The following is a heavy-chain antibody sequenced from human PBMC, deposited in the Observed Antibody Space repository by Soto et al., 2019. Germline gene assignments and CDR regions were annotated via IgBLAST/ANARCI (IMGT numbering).Heavy chain of an antibody. CDR2: ISYDGSNK. D-gene: IGHD5-12*01. J-gene: IGHJ4*02. CDR3: AKAPIVATIYFDY. V-gene: IGHV3-30*18. Sequence: LRLSCAASGFTFSSYGMHWVRQAPGKGLEWVAVISYDGSNKYYADSVKGRFTISRDNSKNTLYLQMNSLRAEDTAVYYCAKAPIVATIYFDYWGQGTLVTVSS. CDR1: GFTFSSYG.